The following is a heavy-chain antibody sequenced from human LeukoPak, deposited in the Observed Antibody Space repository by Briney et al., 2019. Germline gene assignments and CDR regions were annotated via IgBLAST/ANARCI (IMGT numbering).Heavy chain of an antibody. CDR3: ARGRLSAMDY. V-gene: IGHV4-34*01. CDR1: GGSFSGYY. Sequence: PSETLPLPCAVYGGSFSGYYWSWIRQPPGKGLEWIGEINHSGSTNYNPSLKSRVTISVDTSKNQCSLKLSSVTAAYTAVYYCARGRLSAMDYWGQGTLVTVSS. CDR2: INHSGST. J-gene: IGHJ4*02. D-gene: IGHD5-18*01.